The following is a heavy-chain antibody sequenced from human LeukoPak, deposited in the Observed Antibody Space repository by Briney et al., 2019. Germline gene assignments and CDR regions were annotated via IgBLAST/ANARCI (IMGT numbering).Heavy chain of an antibody. V-gene: IGHV1-24*01. CDR3: ATSPKDYMDV. CDR1: GYTLTELS. CDR2: FDPEDRET. J-gene: IGHJ6*03. Sequence: GASVKASCKVSGYTLTELSMHWVRPTPGKGRGWMGGFDPEDRETIYAQKFQGRVTMTEDTSTDTDYMELSSLRSEDTAVYYCATSPKDYMDVWGKGTTVTVSS.